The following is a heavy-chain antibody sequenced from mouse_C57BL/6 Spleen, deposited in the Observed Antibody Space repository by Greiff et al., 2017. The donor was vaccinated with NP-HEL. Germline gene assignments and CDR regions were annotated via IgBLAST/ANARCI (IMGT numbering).Heavy chain of an antibody. D-gene: IGHD1-3*01. CDR1: GYTFTDYA. Sequence: VQLQQSGPELVRPGVSVKISCKGSGYTFTDYAMHWVKQSHAKSLEWIGVISTYYGDASYNQKFKDKATMTVDKSSSTAYMELARLTSEDSAVYYGGRLTNVVGHVYCDFDVWGPGTTVTVSS. V-gene: IGHV1-67*01. J-gene: IGHJ1*01. CDR2: ISTYYGDA. CDR3: GRLTNVVGHVYCDFDV.